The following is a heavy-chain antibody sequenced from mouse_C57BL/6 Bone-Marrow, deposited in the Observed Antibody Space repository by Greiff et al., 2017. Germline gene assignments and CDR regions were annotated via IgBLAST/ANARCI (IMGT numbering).Heavy chain of an antibody. J-gene: IGHJ4*01. D-gene: IGHD1-1*01. Sequence: VKLMESGPGLVAPSQSLSITCTVSGFSLTSYAISWVRQPPGKGLEWLGVIWTGGGTTYNSALKSRLSISKDNSKSHVFLKMNSLQTDDTARYYCARNENYGSPYAMDYWGQGTSVTVSS. CDR1: GFSLTSYA. V-gene: IGHV2-9-1*01. CDR2: IWTGGGT. CDR3: ARNENYGSPYAMDY.